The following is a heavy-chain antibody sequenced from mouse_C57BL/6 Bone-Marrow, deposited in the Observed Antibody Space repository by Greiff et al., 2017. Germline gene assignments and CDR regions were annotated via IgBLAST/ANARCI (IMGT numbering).Heavy chain of an antibody. CDR1: GSNIKDDY. Sequence: VQLQQPGAELVRPGASVKLSCTASGSNIKDDYMHWVKQRPEQGLEWIGWIDPENGDTEDASKFQGKATITADTSSNTAYLQLSSLTSEDTAVYYCTTYDYEGYFDYWGQGTTLTVSS. D-gene: IGHD2-4*01. V-gene: IGHV14-4*01. CDR3: TTYDYEGYFDY. CDR2: IDPENGDT. J-gene: IGHJ2*01.